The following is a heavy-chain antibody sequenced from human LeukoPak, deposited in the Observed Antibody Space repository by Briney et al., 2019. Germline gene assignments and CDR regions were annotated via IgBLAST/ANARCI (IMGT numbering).Heavy chain of an antibody. CDR2: IYYSGST. V-gene: IGHV4-59*01. J-gene: IGHJ3*02. CDR1: GGSISSYY. CDR3: ARGVGVVVMGASDAFDI. D-gene: IGHD3-22*01. Sequence: SETLSLTCTVSGGSISSYYWSWIRQPPGKGLERIGYIYYSGSTNYNPSLKSRVTISVDTSKNQFSLKLSSVTAADTAVYYCARGVGVVVMGASDAFDIWGQGTMVTVSS.